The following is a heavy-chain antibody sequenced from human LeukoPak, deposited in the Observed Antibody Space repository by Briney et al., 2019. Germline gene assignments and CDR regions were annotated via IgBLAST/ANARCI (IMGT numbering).Heavy chain of an antibody. CDR2: INHSGST. CDR3: ARVVGSYYYIDV. D-gene: IGHD2-21*01. Sequence: PSETLSLTCAVYGGSFSGYYWSWLRQPPGKGLEWIGEINHSGSTTHNPSLKRRVTMSVDTYKNQFSLKLSSVTAADTAVYYCARVVGSYYYIDVWGKGTPVTVSS. CDR1: GGSFSGYY. J-gene: IGHJ6*03. V-gene: IGHV4-34*01.